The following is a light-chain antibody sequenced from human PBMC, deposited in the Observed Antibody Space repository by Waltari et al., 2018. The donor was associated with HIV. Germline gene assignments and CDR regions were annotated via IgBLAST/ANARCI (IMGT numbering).Light chain of an antibody. CDR1: GSKTGAGYD. CDR2: GNN. V-gene: IGLV1-40*01. Sequence: QSVLTQPPSASGAPGQRVTISCTGSGSKTGAGYDVNWHQQLPGTAPKPLIYGNNNRPSGVPDRFSGSKSGTSASLAITGLRAADESYYYCQSYDSSLSGDVIFGGGTTLTFL. J-gene: IGLJ2*01. CDR3: QSYDSSLSGDVI.